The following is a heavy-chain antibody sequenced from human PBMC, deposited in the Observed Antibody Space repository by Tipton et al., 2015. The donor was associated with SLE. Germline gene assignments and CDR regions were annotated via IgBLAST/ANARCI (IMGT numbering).Heavy chain of an antibody. CDR1: GFTFSNYA. CDR3: AKNRLRGGSSGDY. J-gene: IGHJ4*01. V-gene: IGHV3-23*03. D-gene: IGHD6-6*01. Sequence: GSLRLSCAASGFTFSNYAMSWVRQAPGKGLEWVSVIYTGGRTYYAESAEGRFTISRDNLRNTLYLQMDSLRTDDTAVYYCAKNRLRGGSSGDYWGQGTLVTVSS. CDR2: IYTGGRT.